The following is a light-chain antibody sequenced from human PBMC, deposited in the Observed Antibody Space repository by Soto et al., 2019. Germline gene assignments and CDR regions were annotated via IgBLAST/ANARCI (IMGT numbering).Light chain of an antibody. CDR3: QQSYSTPH. J-gene: IGKJ4*01. CDR1: QSLSSY. CDR2: AAS. Sequence: DIQMTQSPSSLSASVGDRVTITCRASQSLSSYLNWYQQKPGKAPQLLIYAASSLQSGVPSRFSGSGSGTDFTLTISSLQPEDFATYYCQQSYSTPHFGGGTKVEIK. V-gene: IGKV1-39*01.